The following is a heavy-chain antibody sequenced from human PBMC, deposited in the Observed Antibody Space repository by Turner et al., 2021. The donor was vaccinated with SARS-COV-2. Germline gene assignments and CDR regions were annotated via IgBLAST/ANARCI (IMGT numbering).Heavy chain of an antibody. CDR3: ARDLLAYGMDV. V-gene: IGHV3-9*01. D-gene: IGHD3-3*02. CDR2: ISWNSKII. J-gene: IGHJ6*02. Sequence: EVQLVESGGGLVQPGRSLRLSCAASGFTFDDYAMHWVRQAPGKGLEWVSGISWNSKIIAYADSVKGRFTISRDNAKNSLYLQMNSLRAEDTALYYCARDLLAYGMDVWGQGTTVTVSS. CDR1: GFTFDDYA.